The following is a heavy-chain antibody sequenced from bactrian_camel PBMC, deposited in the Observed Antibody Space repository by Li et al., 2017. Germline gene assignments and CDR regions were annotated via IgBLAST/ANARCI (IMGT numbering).Heavy chain of an antibody. CDR3: AADQGAYGGTCSFAHLEIFGY. CDR1: GHTDATNF. J-gene: IGHJ6*01. Sequence: VQLVESGGGSVQAGGSLRLSCSASGHTDATNFMGWFRRAPGKEREGVAALWTRGGHAWHARSVKGRFTISQDNAKNTVYLQMDSLESEDTGMYYCAADQGAYGGTCSFAHLEIFGYWGQGTQVTVS. CDR2: LWTRGGHA. D-gene: IGHD5*01. V-gene: IGHV3-3*01.